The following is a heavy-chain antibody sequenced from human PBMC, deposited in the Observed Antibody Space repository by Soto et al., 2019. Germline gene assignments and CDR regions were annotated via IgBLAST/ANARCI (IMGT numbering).Heavy chain of an antibody. V-gene: IGHV3-11*01. CDR3: AGAPRYSNSWYGSFDY. Sequence: GGSLRLSCAASGFTFSDYYMSWIRQAPGKGLEWISYISFSASTIYYADSVKGRFTISRDNAENSLFLQMSSLRAEDTAMYYCAGAPRYSNSWYGSFDYWGQGALVTVSS. CDR1: GFTFSDYY. J-gene: IGHJ4*02. D-gene: IGHD6-13*01. CDR2: ISFSASTI.